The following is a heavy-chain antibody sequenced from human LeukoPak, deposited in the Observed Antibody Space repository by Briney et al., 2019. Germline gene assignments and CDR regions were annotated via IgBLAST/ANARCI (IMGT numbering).Heavy chain of an antibody. CDR2: IIPIFGTA. J-gene: IGHJ6*03. V-gene: IGHV1-69*13. CDR3: ARASITVFGVVTFLYYYYMDV. CDR1: GGTFSSYA. D-gene: IGHD3-3*01. Sequence: SVKVSCKASGGTFSSYAISWVRQAPGQGLEWMGGIIPIFGTANYAQKFQGRVTITADESTSTAYMELSSLRSEDTAVYYCARASITVFGVVTFLYYYYMDVWGKGTTVTVSS.